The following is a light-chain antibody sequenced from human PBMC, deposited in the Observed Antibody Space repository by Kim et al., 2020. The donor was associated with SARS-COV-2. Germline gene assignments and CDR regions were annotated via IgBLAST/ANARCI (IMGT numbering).Light chain of an antibody. J-gene: IGLJ3*02. CDR2: RDN. CDR1: SSNIGRNY. V-gene: IGLV1-47*01. CDR3: TAWDDSLSGRV. Sequence: QSVLTQPPSASGTPGQRVTISCSGSSSNIGRNYVYWYQQLPGTAPKLLIYRDNRRPSGVPDRFSGSKSGTSASLAISGLRSEDEADYYCTAWDDSLSGRVFGGGTQLTVL.